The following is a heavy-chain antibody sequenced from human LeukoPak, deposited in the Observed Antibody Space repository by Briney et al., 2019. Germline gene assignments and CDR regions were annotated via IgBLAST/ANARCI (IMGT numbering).Heavy chain of an antibody. CDR2: IIPIFGTA. J-gene: IGHJ5*02. D-gene: IGHD3-9*01. CDR1: GGTFSSYA. CDR3: ARGDYYDILTGLDP. V-gene: IGHV1-69*01. Sequence: SVKVSCKASGGTFSSYAMSWVRQAPGQGLEWMGGIIPIFGTANYAQKFQGRVTITADESTSTAYMELSSLRSEDTAVYYCARGDYYDILTGLDPWGQGTLVTVSS.